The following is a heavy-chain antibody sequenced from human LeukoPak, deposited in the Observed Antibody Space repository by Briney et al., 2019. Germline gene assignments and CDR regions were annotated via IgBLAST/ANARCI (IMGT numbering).Heavy chain of an antibody. CDR3: ARGSIGGFYYYYYYMDV. D-gene: IGHD6-6*01. Sequence: HSETLSLTCTVSGGSISSSSYYWGWIRQPPGKGLEWIGSIYYSGSTYYNPSLKSRVTISVDTSKNQFSLQLNSVTPEDTAVYYCARGSIGGFYYYYYYMDVWGKGATVTVSS. CDR1: GGSISSSSYY. CDR2: IYYSGST. V-gene: IGHV4-39*01. J-gene: IGHJ6*03.